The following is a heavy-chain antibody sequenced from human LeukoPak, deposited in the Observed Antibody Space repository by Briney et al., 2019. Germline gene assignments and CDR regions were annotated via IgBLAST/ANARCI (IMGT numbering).Heavy chain of an antibody. V-gene: IGHV3-66*01. CDR1: GFTVSSNY. CDR2: IYSGGST. J-gene: IGHJ4*02. CDR3: AKDRGGRDGYNFDS. Sequence: GGSLRLSCAASGFTVSSNYMSWVRQAPGKGLEWVSVIYSGGSTYYADSVKGRFTISRDISKNTLYLQMNSLRAEDTAVYYCAKDRGGRDGYNFDSWGQGTLATVSS. D-gene: IGHD5-24*01.